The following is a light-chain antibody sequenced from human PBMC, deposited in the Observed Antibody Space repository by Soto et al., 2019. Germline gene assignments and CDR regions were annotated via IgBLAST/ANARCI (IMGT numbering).Light chain of an antibody. J-gene: IGLJ2*01. CDR1: SSDVGAYNY. CDR2: DVT. Sequence: QSALTQPPSASGSPGQSVTISCTGSSSDVGAYNYVSWYQHHPGKAPKLLISDVTKRPSWVPDRFSGSKSGSTASLTISELQAEDEADYYCSSYAGSNNLVFGGGTKLTVL. CDR3: SSYAGSNNLV. V-gene: IGLV2-8*01.